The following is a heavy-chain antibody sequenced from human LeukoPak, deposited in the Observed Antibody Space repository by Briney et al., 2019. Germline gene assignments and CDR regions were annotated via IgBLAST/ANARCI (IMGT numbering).Heavy chain of an antibody. CDR2: IYADGNT. D-gene: IGHD3-9*01. CDR1: GFTVSANY. V-gene: IGHV3-53*01. J-gene: IGHJ4*02. CDR3: VSHSNTLTSYCFDY. Sequence: PGGSLRLSCAVSGFTVSANYMTWVRQAPGKGLEWVSIIYADGNTYYADSVKGRFTISRDNSKNTLSLQMNSLRAEDTAVYYCVSHSNTLTSYCFDYWGQGTLVTVSS.